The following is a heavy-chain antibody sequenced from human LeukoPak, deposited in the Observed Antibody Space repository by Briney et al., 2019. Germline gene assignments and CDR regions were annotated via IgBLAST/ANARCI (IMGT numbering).Heavy chain of an antibody. CDR1: GGSLSSFY. D-gene: IGHD3/OR15-3a*01. V-gene: IGHV4-59*01. J-gene: IGHJ4*02. CDR2: MYYSGRS. CDR3: ATYHFRGDRSNYFDY. Sequence: SEILSLTCSVSGGSLSSFYWGWIRQPPGEGLEWIGYMYYSGRSNYNPSLKRRVTISVDTSKNQFSLKLSSVTATDTAVYYCATYHFRGDRSNYFDYWGQGILVTVSS.